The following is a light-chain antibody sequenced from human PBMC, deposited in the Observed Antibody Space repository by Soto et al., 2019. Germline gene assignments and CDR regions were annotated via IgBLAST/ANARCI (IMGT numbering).Light chain of an antibody. CDR1: QSVSSSD. V-gene: IGKV3-20*01. CDR3: QQYGNSPT. CDR2: GAS. Sequence: ELVLTQYPGTLSLSPGERGTLSCRASQSVSSSDLAWYQQKPGQAPRPLIYGASNRATGIPDRFNGSGSGTDFTLTINRLEPEDFAVYYCQQYGNSPTFGQGTKV. J-gene: IGKJ1*01.